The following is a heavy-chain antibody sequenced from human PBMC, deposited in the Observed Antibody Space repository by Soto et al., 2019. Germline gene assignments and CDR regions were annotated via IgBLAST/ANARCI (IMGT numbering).Heavy chain of an antibody. CDR2: IIPIFGTA. CDR3: ARVGGGYCTNGVCYKNWFDP. Sequence: QVQLVQSGAEVKKPGFSVKVSCKASGGTFSSYAISWVRQAPGQGLEWMGGIIPIFGTANYAQKFQGRVTIPAAESTSTAYMEMSSLRSEDTAVYYCARVGGGYCTNGVCYKNWFDPWGQGTLATVSS. D-gene: IGHD2-8*01. V-gene: IGHV1-69*01. CDR1: GGTFSSYA. J-gene: IGHJ5*02.